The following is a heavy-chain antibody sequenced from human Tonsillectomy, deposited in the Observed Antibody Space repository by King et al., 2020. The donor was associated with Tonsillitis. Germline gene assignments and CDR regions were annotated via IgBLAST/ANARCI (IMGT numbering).Heavy chain of an antibody. CDR1: GFTVSSNY. CDR3: ARAPTRTTTFDI. V-gene: IGHV3-53*01. CDR2: IYSDGTI. D-gene: IGHD1-26*01. J-gene: IGHJ4*02. Sequence: VQLVESGGGLIQPGGSLRLSCAASGFTVSSNYMSWVRQAPGKGLEWVSIIYSDGTIHYADSVRGRFTISRDTSKNTVYLQLNSLTVEDTAMYYCARAPTRTTTFDIWGQGTLVTVSS.